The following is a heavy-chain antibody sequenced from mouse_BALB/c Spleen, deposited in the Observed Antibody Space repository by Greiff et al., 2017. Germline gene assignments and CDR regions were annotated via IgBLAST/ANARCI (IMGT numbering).Heavy chain of an antibody. CDR2: IWSGGST. D-gene: IGHD1-1*01. CDR1: GFSLTSYG. V-gene: IGHV2-2*02. J-gene: IGHJ4*01. CDR3: ARDYYYYGSNYAMDY. Sequence: QVQLKESGPGLVAPSQSLSITCTVSGFSLTSYGVHWVRQSPGKGLEWLGVIWSGGSTDYNAAFISRLSISKDNSKSQVFFKMNSLQANDTAIYYCARDYYYYGSNYAMDYWGQGTSVTVSS.